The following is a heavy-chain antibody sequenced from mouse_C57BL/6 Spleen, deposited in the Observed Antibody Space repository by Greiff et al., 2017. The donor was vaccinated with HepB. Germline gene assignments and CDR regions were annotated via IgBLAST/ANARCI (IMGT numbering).Heavy chain of an antibody. Sequence: EVKLMESGPGLAKPSQTLSLTCSVTGYSITSDYWNWIRKFPGNKLEYMGYISYSGSTYYNPSLKSRISITRDTSKNQYYLQLNSVTTEDTATYYCARSYYGSSYVDWYFDVWGTGTTVTVSS. D-gene: IGHD1-1*01. J-gene: IGHJ1*03. V-gene: IGHV3-8*01. CDR2: ISYSGST. CDR1: GYSITSDY. CDR3: ARSYYGSSYVDWYFDV.